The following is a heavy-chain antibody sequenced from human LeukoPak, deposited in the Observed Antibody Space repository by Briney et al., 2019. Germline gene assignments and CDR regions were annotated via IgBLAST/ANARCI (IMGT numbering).Heavy chain of an antibody. J-gene: IGHJ3*02. CDR1: GGSFSGYY. CDR3: ARELYCSGGSCHSRDAFDI. CDR2: INHSGST. V-gene: IGHV4-34*01. D-gene: IGHD2-15*01. Sequence: SETLSLTCTVYGGSFSGYYWSWIRQPPGEGLEWIGEINHSGSTNYNPSLKSRVTISVDTSKNQFSLKLNSVTAADTAVYYCARELYCSGGSCHSRDAFDIWGQGTMVTVSS.